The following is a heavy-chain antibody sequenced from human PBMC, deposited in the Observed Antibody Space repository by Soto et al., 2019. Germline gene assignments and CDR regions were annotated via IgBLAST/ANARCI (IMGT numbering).Heavy chain of an antibody. CDR1: GGSFSGYY. CDR3: ARGPRVYSSSWNYFDY. Sequence: SETLSLTCAVYGGSFSGYYWSWIRQPPGKGLEWIGEIKHSGSTNYNPSLKSRVTISVDTSKNQFSLKLSSVTAADTAVYYCARGPRVYSSSWNYFDYWGQGTLVTVSS. D-gene: IGHD6-13*01. J-gene: IGHJ4*02. V-gene: IGHV4-34*01. CDR2: IKHSGST.